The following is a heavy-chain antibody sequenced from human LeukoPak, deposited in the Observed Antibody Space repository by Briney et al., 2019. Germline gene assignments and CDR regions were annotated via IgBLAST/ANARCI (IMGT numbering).Heavy chain of an antibody. Sequence: GASVKVSCKASGYTFTSYYMHWVRQAPGQGLEWMGLINPSGGSTSYAQKFQGRVTMTRDTSTSTVYMELSSLRSEDTAVYYCARDRGGYCSSTSCYRLSAFDIWGQGTMVTVSS. CDR3: ARDRGGYCSSTSCYRLSAFDI. J-gene: IGHJ3*02. V-gene: IGHV1-46*01. D-gene: IGHD2-2*02. CDR2: INPSGGST. CDR1: GYTFTSYY.